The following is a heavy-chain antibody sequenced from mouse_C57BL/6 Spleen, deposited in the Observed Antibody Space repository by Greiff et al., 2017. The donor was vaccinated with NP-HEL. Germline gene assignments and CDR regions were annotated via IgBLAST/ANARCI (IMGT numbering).Heavy chain of an antibody. D-gene: IGHD1-1*01. CDR1: GYTFTSYW. V-gene: IGHV1-74*01. CDR2: IHPSDSDT. CDR3: AIPYYGRGFAY. Sequence: QVQLKQPGAELVKPGASVKVSCKASGYTFTSYWMHWVKQRPGQGLEWIGRIHPSDSDTNYNQKFKGKATLTVDKSSSTAYMQLSSLTSEDSAVYYCAIPYYGRGFAYWGQGTLVTVSA. J-gene: IGHJ3*01.